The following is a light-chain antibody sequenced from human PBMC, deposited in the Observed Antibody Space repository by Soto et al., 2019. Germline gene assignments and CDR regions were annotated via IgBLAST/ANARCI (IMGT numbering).Light chain of an antibody. CDR2: RVS. Sequence: DIQMTQSPSILSASVGDRVTITCRASQSISDWLAWYQQKPGKAPKLLIYRVSILESGVPSRFSGTGSGTEFTLTISSLQPDDFATYYCQQYETYSWTFGQGTRWIS. J-gene: IGKJ1*01. V-gene: IGKV1-5*03. CDR3: QQYETYSWT. CDR1: QSISDW.